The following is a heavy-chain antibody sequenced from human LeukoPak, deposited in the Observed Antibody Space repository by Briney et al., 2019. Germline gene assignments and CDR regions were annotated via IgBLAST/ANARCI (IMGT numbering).Heavy chain of an antibody. J-gene: IGHJ4*02. V-gene: IGHV4-59*01. CDR2: IYYSGDT. D-gene: IGHD3-16*01. CDR3: ARGAGRGRDFAS. Sequence: PSETVSLTCTGSGVSISSTYWSWFRQPPGQGLEWIGYIYYSGDTNQNPSLSSRVTISLDTSKNEFSLQLTPVTAADTAAYYCARGAGRGRDFASGAQGTLVT. CDR1: GVSISSTY.